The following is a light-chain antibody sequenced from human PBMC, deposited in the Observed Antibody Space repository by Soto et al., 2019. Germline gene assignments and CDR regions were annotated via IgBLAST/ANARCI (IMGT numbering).Light chain of an antibody. CDR2: EVS. V-gene: IGLV2-14*01. CDR1: SSDVGGYKY. Sequence: QSSLTQPASVSESPGRSITIYCTGTSSDVGGYKYVSWYQQHPGKAPKLMIYEVSTRPSGVSNRFSGSKSGNTASLTISGLQAEDEADYYCSSYTSSSSNYGVGIGTKVTVL. J-gene: IGLJ1*01. CDR3: SSYTSSSSNYG.